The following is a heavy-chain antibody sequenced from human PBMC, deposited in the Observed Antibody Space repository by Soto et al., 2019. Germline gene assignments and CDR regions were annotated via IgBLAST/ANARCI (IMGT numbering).Heavy chain of an antibody. J-gene: IGHJ4*02. CDR2: IKQDGSEK. Sequence: GGSLRLSCAASGFTFDDYAMHWVRQAPGKGLEWVANIKQDGSEKYYVDSVKGRFTISRDNAKNSLYLQMNSLRAEDTAVYYCASEEVLQPPDYWGQGTLVTVSS. CDR3: ASEEVLQPPDY. CDR1: GFTFDDYA. D-gene: IGHD1-1*01. V-gene: IGHV3-7*01.